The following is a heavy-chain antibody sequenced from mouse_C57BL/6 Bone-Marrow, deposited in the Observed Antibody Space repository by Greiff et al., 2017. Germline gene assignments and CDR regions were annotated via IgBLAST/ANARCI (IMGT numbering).Heavy chain of an antibody. Sequence: EVQLQQSGAELVRPGASVKLSCTASGFNIKGDYMHWVKQRPEQGLEWIGWIDPENGDTEYDSKFQGKATITADTSSNTAYLQLSSLTSEDTAVYYGTSWGTTVPLDYWGQGTTLTVSS. D-gene: IGHD2-14*01. J-gene: IGHJ2*01. V-gene: IGHV14-4*01. CDR1: GFNIKGDY. CDR2: IDPENGDT. CDR3: TSWGTTVPLDY.